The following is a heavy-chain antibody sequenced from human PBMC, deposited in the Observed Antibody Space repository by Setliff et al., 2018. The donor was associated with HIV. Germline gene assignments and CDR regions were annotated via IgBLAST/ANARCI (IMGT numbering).Heavy chain of an antibody. Sequence: NPSETLSLTCTVSGASIRNYYWSWVRQPPGKGLEWIGYIYNSGNTYYNPSLKSRVTISVDTSKNQFSLRLTSVTAADTAVYYCARERSRGYTDPPRFDYWGQGTLVTVSS. D-gene: IGHD5-18*01. CDR1: GASIRNYY. CDR3: ARERSRGYTDPPRFDY. V-gene: IGHV4-4*08. CDR2: IYNSGNT. J-gene: IGHJ4*02.